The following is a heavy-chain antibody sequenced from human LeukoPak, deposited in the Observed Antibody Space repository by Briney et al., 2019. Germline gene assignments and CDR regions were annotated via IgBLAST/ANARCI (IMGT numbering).Heavy chain of an antibody. CDR2: MNPNSGNT. J-gene: IGHJ6*02. D-gene: IGHD4-17*01. Sequence: ASVKVSCKASGYTFTSYDINWVRQATGQGLEWMGWMNPNSGNTGYAQKFQGSVTMTRNTSISTAYMELSSLRSEDTAVYYCARGRFATVTGYYYHGMDVWGQGTTVTVSS. V-gene: IGHV1-8*01. CDR3: ARGRFATVTGYYYHGMDV. CDR1: GYTFTSYD.